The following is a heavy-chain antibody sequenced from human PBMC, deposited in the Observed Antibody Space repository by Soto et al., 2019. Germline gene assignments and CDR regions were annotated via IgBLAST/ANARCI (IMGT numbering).Heavy chain of an antibody. V-gene: IGHV1-58*01. CDR3: ARASGYSYGYYYYGMDV. J-gene: IGHJ6*02. Sequence: SVKVSCKASGLTFRDSAVQWVRERRGHRLGWIGWIVVGSGNTNYAEDFQGRVTITRDMTTNTVYMDLSSLRSDDTAVYYCARASGYSYGYYYYGMDVWGQGTTVTVSS. CDR2: IVVGSGNT. D-gene: IGHD5-18*01. CDR1: GLTFRDSA.